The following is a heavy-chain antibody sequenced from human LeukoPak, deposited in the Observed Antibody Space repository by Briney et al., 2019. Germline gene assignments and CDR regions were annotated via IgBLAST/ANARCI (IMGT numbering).Heavy chain of an antibody. D-gene: IGHD2-15*01. J-gene: IGHJ4*02. CDR3: AKVGRDNYFDY. CDR1: GYTFTSFS. Sequence: ASVKVSCKASGYTFTSFSMHWVRQAPGQRLEWMGWINAGNGNTKYSQKLQDRVTITRDTSASTTYMELSSLRSEDTAIYYCAKVGRDNYFDYWGQGTLVTVSS. V-gene: IGHV1-3*01. CDR2: INAGNGNT.